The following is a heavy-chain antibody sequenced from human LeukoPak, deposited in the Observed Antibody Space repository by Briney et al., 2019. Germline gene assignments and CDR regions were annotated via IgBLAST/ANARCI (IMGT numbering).Heavy chain of an antibody. CDR3: ARGANLKAHDY. Sequence: GGSLRLSCAASGFTFSSYEMNWVRQAPGKGLEWVSYISSSGSTIYYADSVKGRFTISRDNAKNSLYLQMNSLRAEDTAVYYCARGANLKAHDYWGQGTLVTVSS. J-gene: IGHJ4*02. D-gene: IGHD1-14*01. CDR1: GFTFSSYE. CDR2: ISSSGSTI. V-gene: IGHV3-48*03.